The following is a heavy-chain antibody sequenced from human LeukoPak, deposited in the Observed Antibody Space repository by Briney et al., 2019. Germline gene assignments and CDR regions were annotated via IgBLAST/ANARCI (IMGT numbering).Heavy chain of an antibody. J-gene: IGHJ4*02. V-gene: IGHV3-48*04. Sequence: GGSLRLSCAASGFTFSSYSMNWVRQAPGKGLEWVSYISSSSSTIYYADSVKGRFTISRDNAKNSLYLQMNSLRAEDTAVYYCARELGDYYFDYWGQGTLVTVSS. D-gene: IGHD2-21*01. CDR1: GFTFSSYS. CDR3: ARELGDYYFDY. CDR2: ISSSSSTI.